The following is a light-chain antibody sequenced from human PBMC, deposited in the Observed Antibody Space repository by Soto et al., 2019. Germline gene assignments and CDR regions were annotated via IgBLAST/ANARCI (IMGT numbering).Light chain of an antibody. Sequence: QSALTQPASVSGSPGQSITISCTGTSSDVGGYNYVSWYQQHPGKAPKLMIYEVSNRPSGVSNRFSGSKSGNTASLTISGLQAGDGADYYCSSYTSSSTLVVFGGGTKLTVL. CDR3: SSYTSSSTLVV. CDR1: SSDVGGYNY. CDR2: EVS. V-gene: IGLV2-14*01. J-gene: IGLJ2*01.